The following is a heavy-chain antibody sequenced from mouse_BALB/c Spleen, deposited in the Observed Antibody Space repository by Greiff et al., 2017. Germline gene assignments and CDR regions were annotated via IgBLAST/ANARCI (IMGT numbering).Heavy chain of an antibody. J-gene: IGHJ3*01. Sequence: EVQLQQSGPGLVKPSQSLSLTCSVTGYSITSGYYWNWIRQFPGNKLEWMGYISYDGSNNYNPSLKNRISITRDTSKNQFFLKLNSVTTEDTATYYCARDPGYYGSWFAYWGQGTLVTVSA. CDR2: ISYDGSN. CDR3: ARDPGYYGSWFAY. CDR1: GYSITSGYY. D-gene: IGHD1-1*01. V-gene: IGHV3-6*02.